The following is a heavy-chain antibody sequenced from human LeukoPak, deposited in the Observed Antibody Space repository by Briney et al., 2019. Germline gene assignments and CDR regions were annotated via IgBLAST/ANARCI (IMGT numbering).Heavy chain of an antibody. CDR2: ISTESSSE. CDR1: GFIFKNYG. D-gene: IGHD7-27*01. CDR3: ARDGATNWVTWIY. J-gene: IGHJ4*02. V-gene: IGHV3-33*05. Sequence: GGSLRLSCAASGFIFKNYGFHWVRQAPGKGLEWVAFISTESSSEHYTDSVKGRFTISRDNSKDTLYLQMGSLRVEDTALYYCARDGATNWVTWIYWGQGTLVTVSS.